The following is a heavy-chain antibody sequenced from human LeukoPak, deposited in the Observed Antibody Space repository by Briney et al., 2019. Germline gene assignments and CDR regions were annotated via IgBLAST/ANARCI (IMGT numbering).Heavy chain of an antibody. J-gene: IGHJ5*02. D-gene: IGHD6-19*01. V-gene: IGHV4-31*03. Sequence: PSETLSLTCTVSGGSISSGGYYWSWIRQHPGKGLEWIGYIYYSGSTYYNPSLKSRVTISVDTSKNQFSLKLSSVTAADTAVYYCARDLSSGWNNWFDPWGQGTLVTVSS. CDR1: GGSISSGGYY. CDR2: IYYSGST. CDR3: ARDLSSGWNNWFDP.